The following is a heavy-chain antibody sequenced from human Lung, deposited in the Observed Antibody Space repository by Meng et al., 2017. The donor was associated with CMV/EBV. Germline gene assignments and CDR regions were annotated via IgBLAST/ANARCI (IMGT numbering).Heavy chain of an antibody. CDR2: IRSKAKSYAT. Sequence: GLTFSGSAMHWVRQASGKGLEWVGRIRSKAKSYATEYAASVKGRFTISRDDSKNTAYLQMNSLKTEDTAVYYCTKYSPLLWYFDLWGRGTLVTVSS. D-gene: IGHD4-11*01. CDR3: TKYSPLLWYFDL. J-gene: IGHJ2*01. CDR1: GLTFSGSA. V-gene: IGHV3-73*01.